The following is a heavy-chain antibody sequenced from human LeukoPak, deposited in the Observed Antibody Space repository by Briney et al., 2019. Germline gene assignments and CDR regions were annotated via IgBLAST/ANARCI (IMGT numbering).Heavy chain of an antibody. CDR2: INPNSGGT. CDR3: ARGPRSIAARRGNWFDP. D-gene: IGHD6-6*01. J-gene: IGHJ5*02. V-gene: IGHV1-2*06. Sequence: AASVKVSCKASGYTFTGYYMHWVRQAPGQGLEWMGRINPNSGGTNYVQEFQGRVTMTRDTSISTAYMELSRLRSDDTAVYYCARGPRSIAARRGNWFDPWGQGTLVTVSS. CDR1: GYTFTGYY.